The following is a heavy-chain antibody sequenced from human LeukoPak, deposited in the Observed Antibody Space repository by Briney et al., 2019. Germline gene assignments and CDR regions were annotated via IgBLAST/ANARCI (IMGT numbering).Heavy chain of an antibody. V-gene: IGHV1-46*01. CDR3: ARDYKRVPAAAVNFDC. Sequence: ASVKVSCKASGYTFTSYYMHWVRQAPGQGLEWMGIINPSGGSTSYAQKFQGRVTMTRDMSTSTVYMELSSLRSEDTAVYYCARDYKRVPAAAVNFDCWGQGTLVTVSS. CDR1: GYTFTSYY. J-gene: IGHJ4*02. CDR2: INPSGGST. D-gene: IGHD2-2*01.